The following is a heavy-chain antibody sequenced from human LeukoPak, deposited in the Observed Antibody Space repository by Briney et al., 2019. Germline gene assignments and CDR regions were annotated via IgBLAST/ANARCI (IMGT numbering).Heavy chain of an antibody. Sequence: GGSLRLSCAASGFTFSSYAMSWARQAPGKGLEWVSGISGSGGSTYYADSVKGRFTISRDNSKNTLYLQMNSLRAEDTAVYYCAKGPQGTYYYYMDVWGKGTTVTVSS. CDR2: ISGSGGST. CDR3: AKGPQGTYYYYMDV. CDR1: GFTFSSYA. D-gene: IGHD1-1*01. J-gene: IGHJ6*03. V-gene: IGHV3-23*01.